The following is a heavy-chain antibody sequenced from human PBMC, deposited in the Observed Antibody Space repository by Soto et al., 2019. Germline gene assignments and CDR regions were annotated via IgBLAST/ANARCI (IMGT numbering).Heavy chain of an antibody. CDR3: ARDRPSYGDYVRSFYSFGVDV. CDR2: IYYSGRT. V-gene: IGHV4-30-4*01. Sequence: SETLSLTCTVSGGSISSDDYFWSWIRQPPGRGLEWIGCIYYSGRTYYTPSLESRVSISVDTSKNQFSLRLTSVTAADTAVYYCARDRPSYGDYVRSFYSFGVDVWGQGTTVTAP. CDR1: GGSISSDDYF. J-gene: IGHJ6*02. D-gene: IGHD4-17*01.